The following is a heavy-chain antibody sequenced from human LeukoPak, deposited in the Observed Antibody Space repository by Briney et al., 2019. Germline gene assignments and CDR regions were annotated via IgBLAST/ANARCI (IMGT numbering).Heavy chain of an antibody. D-gene: IGHD2-15*01. CDR1: GGSISRSNW. CDR2: ILHSGDT. Sequence: PSETLSLTCAVSGGSISRSNWWSWVRQPPGKGLEWIGDILHSGDTNYNASLRSRITISVDTSRNQFSLQLSSVTAADTAVYYCARIHRYCSGGACYVLDNWGQGTLVAVSS. V-gene: IGHV4-4*02. CDR3: ARIHRYCSGGACYVLDN. J-gene: IGHJ4*02.